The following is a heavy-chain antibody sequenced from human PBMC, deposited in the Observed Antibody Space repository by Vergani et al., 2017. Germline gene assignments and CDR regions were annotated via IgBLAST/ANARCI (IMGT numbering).Heavy chain of an antibody. J-gene: IGHJ3*02. CDR3: ARHRGGNYEAFDI. CDR1: GGSISSSSYY. CDR2: IYYSGST. Sequence: QLQLQESGPGLVKPSETLSLTCTVSGGSISSSSYYWGWIRQPPGKGLEWIGSIYYSGSTYYNPSLKSRVTISVDTSKNQFSLKLSSVTAADTAVYYCARHRGGNYEAFDIWGQGTMVTVSS. V-gene: IGHV4-39*01. D-gene: IGHD4-23*01.